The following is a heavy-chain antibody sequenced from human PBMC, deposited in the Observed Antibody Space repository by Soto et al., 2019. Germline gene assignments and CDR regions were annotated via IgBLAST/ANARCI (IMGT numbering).Heavy chain of an antibody. Sequence: EVQLVESGGDLVQPGGSLRLSCAASGFTFTRAWLNWVRQAPGKGLEWVGRAKSEINGGVVDYAAPVKGRFTISRDASQNTVYLQMNSLRADDTAVYYCAADLPDWGAYAFDYWGHGTQVTVSS. V-gene: IGHV3-15*07. J-gene: IGHJ4*01. CDR3: AADLPDWGAYAFDY. D-gene: IGHD3-16*01. CDR1: GFTFTRAW. CDR2: AKSEINGGVV.